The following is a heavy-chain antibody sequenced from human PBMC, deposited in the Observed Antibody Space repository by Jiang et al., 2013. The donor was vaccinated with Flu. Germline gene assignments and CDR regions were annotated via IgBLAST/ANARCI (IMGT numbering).Heavy chain of an antibody. V-gene: IGHV1-3*01. CDR3: AREVSGTRKYFDF. CDR1: GYTFIYSA. D-gene: IGHD1-26*01. J-gene: IGHJ5*01. Sequence: QSGAEVKKPGASVKVSCKASGYTFIYSAIHWVRQAPGQRLEWIGWINAGNGNTKYSQRFQGRVSVTSDTSANTVAMELRSLRSEDTAVYYCAREVSGTRKYFDFWGQGTLVTVSS. CDR2: INAGNGNT.